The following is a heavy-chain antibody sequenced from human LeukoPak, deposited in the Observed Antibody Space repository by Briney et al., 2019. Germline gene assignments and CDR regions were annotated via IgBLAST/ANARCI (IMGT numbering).Heavy chain of an antibody. Sequence: XAWNWIRQSPSRGLEWLGRTYYRSKWYNDYAVSVKSRITINPDTSKNQFSLQLNSVTPEDTAVYYCARAIDDSSGDAFDIWGQGTMVTVSS. V-gene: IGHV6-1*01. CDR2: TYYRSKWYN. J-gene: IGHJ3*02. CDR3: ARAIDDSSGDAFDI. D-gene: IGHD3-22*01. CDR1: XA.